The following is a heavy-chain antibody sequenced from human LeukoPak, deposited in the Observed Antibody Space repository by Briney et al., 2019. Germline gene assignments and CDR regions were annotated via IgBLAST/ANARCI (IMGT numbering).Heavy chain of an antibody. J-gene: IGHJ4*02. V-gene: IGHV1-46*01. CDR2: INPSGGST. CDR1: GYTFTSYY. Sequence: ASVKVSCKASGYTFTSYYMHWVRQAPGQGLEWMGIINPSGGSTSYAQKFQGRVTMTRDTSTSTVYMELSSLRSEDMAVYYCARDETKVTSTPYFEYWGQGTLVTVSS. D-gene: IGHD4-17*01. CDR3: ARDETKVTSTPYFEY.